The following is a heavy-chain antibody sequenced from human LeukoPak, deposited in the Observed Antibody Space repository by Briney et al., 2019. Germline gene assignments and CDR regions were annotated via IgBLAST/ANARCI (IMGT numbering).Heavy chain of an antibody. CDR1: GGSISSSSYY. Sequence: SETLSLTCTVSGGSISSSSYYWGRIRQPPGKGLEWNGSIYYSESTYYNPSLKRRVTISVYTSKNQFSLKLSSVTAADTAVYYCASVLSITISFDAFDIWGQGTMVTVSS. CDR3: ASVLSITISFDAFDI. CDR2: IYYSEST. V-gene: IGHV4-39*01. J-gene: IGHJ3*02. D-gene: IGHD3-9*01.